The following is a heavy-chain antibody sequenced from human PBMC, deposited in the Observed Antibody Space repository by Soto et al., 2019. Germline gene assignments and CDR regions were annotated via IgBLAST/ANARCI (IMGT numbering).Heavy chain of an antibody. CDR2: ISGNGGST. CDR3: AKRPASIITFDY. V-gene: IGHV3-23*01. CDR1: GFTFSNYA. J-gene: IGHJ4*02. Sequence: GGSLRLSCAAAGFTFSNYAMSWVRQAPGKGLEWVSTISGNGGSTYYADSVKGRFTISRDNSKNMLFLQINSLRDDDSAVYYCAKRPASIITFDYWGQGTPVTVSS. D-gene: IGHD2-2*01.